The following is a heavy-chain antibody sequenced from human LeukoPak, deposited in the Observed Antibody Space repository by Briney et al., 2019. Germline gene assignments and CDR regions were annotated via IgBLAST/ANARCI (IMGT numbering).Heavy chain of an antibody. V-gene: IGHV1-8*01. CDR3: ATPGYIVATDLTDWFDP. CDR1: GYTFTSYD. J-gene: IGHJ5*02. CDR2: RNPNSGNT. Sequence: GASVKVSCKASGYTFTSYDINWVRQATGQGLEWMGWRNPNSGNTGYAQKFQGRVTMTRNTSISTAYMELSSLRSEDTAVYYCATPGYIVATDLTDWFDPWGQGTLVTVSS. D-gene: IGHD5-12*01.